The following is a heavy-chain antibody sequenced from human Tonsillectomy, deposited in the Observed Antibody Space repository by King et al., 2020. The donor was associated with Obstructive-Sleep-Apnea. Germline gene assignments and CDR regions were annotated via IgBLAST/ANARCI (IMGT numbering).Heavy chain of an antibody. D-gene: IGHD2-15*01. CDR3: AKVLGCSGGSCYSIAFDI. J-gene: IGHJ3*02. CDR1: GFTFSSYA. V-gene: IGHV3-23*04. Sequence: VQLVESGGGLVQPGGSLRLSCAASGFTFSSYAMSWVRQAPGKGLEWVSAISGSGGSTYYADSVKGRFTISRDNSKNTLYLQMNSLRAEDTAVYYCAKVLGCSGGSCYSIAFDIWGQGTMVTVSS. CDR2: ISGSGGST.